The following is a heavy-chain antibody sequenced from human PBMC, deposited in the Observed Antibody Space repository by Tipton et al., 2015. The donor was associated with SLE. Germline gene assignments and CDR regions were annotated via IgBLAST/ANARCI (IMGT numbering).Heavy chain of an antibody. J-gene: IGHJ4*02. CDR2: VYYTGDT. CDR1: GASTSSATYF. Sequence: TLSLTCAVSGASTSSATYFWGWIRQPPGQGLEWIGHVYYTGDTYYNPSLQSRVTISLDMSKNQISLNMRSMAAADTAVYYCVRLPEYYFDAWGPGTLVTLSS. V-gene: IGHV4-39*07. CDR3: VRLPEYYFDA. D-gene: IGHD2/OR15-2a*01.